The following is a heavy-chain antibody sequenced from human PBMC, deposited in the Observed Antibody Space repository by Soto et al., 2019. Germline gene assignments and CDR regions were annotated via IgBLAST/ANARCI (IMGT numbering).Heavy chain of an antibody. V-gene: IGHV3-30-3*01. CDR1: GFTFSSYA. CDR2: MSYEGSNK. Sequence: QVQLVESGGGVVQPGRSLRLSCAASGFTFSSYAMHWVRRAPGKGLEWMAVMSYEGSNKYYADSLKGRLTIPRDNSKNTLHLHENSVRPEDAALYLCARDGGAYWGQGTLVIVSS. D-gene: IGHD3-16*01. CDR3: ARDGGAY. J-gene: IGHJ4*02.